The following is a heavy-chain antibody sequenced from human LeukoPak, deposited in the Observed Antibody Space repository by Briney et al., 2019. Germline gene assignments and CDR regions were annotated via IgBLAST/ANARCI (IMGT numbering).Heavy chain of an antibody. CDR2: IYYSGST. J-gene: IGHJ3*02. V-gene: IGHV4-59*01. Sequence: PSETLSLTCTVSGGSISSYYWSWIRQPPGKGLEWIGYIYYSGSTNYNPSLKSRVTISVDTSKNQFSLKLSSVTAADTAVYYCARGRGYSGYDFYLSSDAFDIWGQGTMVTVSS. CDR3: ARGRGYSGYDFYLSSDAFDI. CDR1: GGSISSYY. D-gene: IGHD5-12*01.